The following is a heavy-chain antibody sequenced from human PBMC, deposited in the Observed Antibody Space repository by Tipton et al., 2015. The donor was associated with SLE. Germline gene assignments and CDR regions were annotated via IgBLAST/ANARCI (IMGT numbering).Heavy chain of an antibody. CDR2: ISGSGGST. D-gene: IGHD2/OR15-2a*01. J-gene: IGHJ4*02. Sequence: SLRLSCAASGFTFSSYAMSWVRQAPGKGLEWVSAISGSGGSTYYADSVKGRFTISRDNAKNSLYLQMNSLRAEDTAVYYCARVLGGDYYYFDYWGQGTLVTVSS. CDR1: GFTFSSYA. CDR3: ARVLGGDYYYFDY. V-gene: IGHV3-23*01.